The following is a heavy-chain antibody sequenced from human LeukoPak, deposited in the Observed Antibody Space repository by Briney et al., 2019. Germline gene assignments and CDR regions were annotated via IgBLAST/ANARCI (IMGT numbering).Heavy chain of an antibody. CDR1: GFIFSSFS. CDR2: ISHDATKK. V-gene: IGHV3-30*04. J-gene: IGHJ4*02. D-gene: IGHD2-2*01. Sequence: GGSLRLSCAASGFIFSSFSIHWVRQPPGKGLEWVAGISHDATKKNYADSVKGRFTISRDNSKNTLDLQMNSLRAKDTAVYYCARDPTDIVLVPAAMFDYWGQGTLVTVSS. CDR3: ARDPTDIVLVPAAMFDY.